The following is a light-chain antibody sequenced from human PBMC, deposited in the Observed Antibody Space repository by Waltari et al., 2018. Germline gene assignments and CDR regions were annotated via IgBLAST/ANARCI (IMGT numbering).Light chain of an antibody. CDR2: GKN. CDR1: SLRSYY. J-gene: IGLJ2*01. Sequence: SSELTQDPAGSVALGQTVRITCQGDSLRSYYASWYQQKPGQAPVLVIYGKNNRPSGIPDRFSGSSSGNTASLTITGAQAEDEADYYCNSRDSSGNHHVVFGGGTKLTVL. CDR3: NSRDSSGNHHVV. V-gene: IGLV3-19*01.